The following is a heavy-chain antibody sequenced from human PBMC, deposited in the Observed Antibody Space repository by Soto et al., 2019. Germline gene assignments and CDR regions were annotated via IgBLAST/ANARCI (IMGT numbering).Heavy chain of an antibody. CDR1: GFTFSSYG. CDR3: AKPPKVLTGPDYFDY. Sequence: QVQLVESGGGVVQPGRSLRLSCAASGFTFSSYGTHWVRQAPGKGLEWVAVISYDGSNKYYADSVKGRFTISRDNSKNTLYLQMNSLRAEDTAVYYCAKPPKVLTGPDYFDYWGQGTLVTVSS. J-gene: IGHJ4*02. CDR2: ISYDGSNK. V-gene: IGHV3-30*18.